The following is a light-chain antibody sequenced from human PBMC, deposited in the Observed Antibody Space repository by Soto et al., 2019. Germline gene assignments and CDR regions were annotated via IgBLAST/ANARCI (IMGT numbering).Light chain of an antibody. Sequence: EIVLTQSPATLSLSPGERATLSCRASQSISGYLAWYQQKPGQAPRLLIYDASNRATGIPARFSGSGSGTEFTLTISSLQPDDFATYYCQQYNSSFGQGTKVDIK. CDR1: QSISGY. V-gene: IGKV3-11*01. CDR3: QQYNSS. J-gene: IGKJ2*01. CDR2: DAS.